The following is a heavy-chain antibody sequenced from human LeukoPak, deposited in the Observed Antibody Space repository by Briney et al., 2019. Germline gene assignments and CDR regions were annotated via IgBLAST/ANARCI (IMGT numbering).Heavy chain of an antibody. CDR2: ISTDGRSI. Sequence: GGSLRLSCAASGFTFSSYWMPWVRRPPGRGLLWVSRISTDGRSISYADSVKGRFTISRDNAKNSLYLQMNSLRAEDTAVYYCARDFHSSGWSPRSYYGMDVWGQGTTVTVSS. CDR3: ARDFHSSGWSPRSYYGMDV. CDR1: GFTFSSYW. V-gene: IGHV3-74*01. J-gene: IGHJ6*02. D-gene: IGHD6-19*01.